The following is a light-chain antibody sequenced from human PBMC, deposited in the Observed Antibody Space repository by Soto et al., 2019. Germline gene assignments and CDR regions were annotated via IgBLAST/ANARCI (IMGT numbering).Light chain of an antibody. CDR3: HQNYNLPPWT. Sequence: DIQMTQSPSSLSASVGDRVTITCRASQSISKYLNWYQQKPGKAPSLLMYAVSSLQGGVPPRFSGSASGTNFSLTIAGLQREDFATYYCHQNYNLPPWTFGQGTKVEIK. CDR2: AVS. CDR1: QSISKY. J-gene: IGKJ1*01. V-gene: IGKV1-39*01.